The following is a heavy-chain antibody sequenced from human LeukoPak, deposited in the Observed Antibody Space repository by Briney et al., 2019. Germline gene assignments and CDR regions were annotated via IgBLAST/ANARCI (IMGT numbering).Heavy chain of an antibody. CDR3: ASVYFDF. Sequence: GASVKVSCKASGHSLSSYAISWVRQGPGQGLEWMGWISANNGNTNYAQKLQGRVTMTTDTSTNTAYMELRSLRSDDTAVYYCASVYFDFWGQGTLVTVSS. CDR1: GHSLSSYA. CDR2: ISANNGNT. J-gene: IGHJ4*02. V-gene: IGHV1-18*01.